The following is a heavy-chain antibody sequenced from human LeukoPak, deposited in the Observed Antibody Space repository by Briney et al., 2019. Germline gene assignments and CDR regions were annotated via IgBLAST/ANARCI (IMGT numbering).Heavy chain of an antibody. V-gene: IGHV3-30*01. Sequence: PGGSLRLSCAASGFTFSSYAMHWVRQAPGKGLEWVVVISYDGSNKYYADSVKGRFTISRDNSKNTLYLQMNSLRAEDTAVYYCARVGGVPRGVWGKGTTVTVSS. CDR2: ISYDGSNK. CDR1: GFTFSSYA. D-gene: IGHD3-16*01. J-gene: IGHJ6*04. CDR3: ARVGGVPRGV.